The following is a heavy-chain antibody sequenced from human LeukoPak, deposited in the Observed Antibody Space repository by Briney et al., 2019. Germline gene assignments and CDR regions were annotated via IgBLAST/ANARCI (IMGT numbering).Heavy chain of an antibody. CDR1: GYSISRGYF. Sequence: SETLSLTCTVSGYSISRGYFWGWIRQPPGKGLEWIGSIYDSGSTYYNPSLKSRVTISVDTSKNQFSLKLISVTAADTAVYYCAKDLRDSSGWPLIDYWGQGTLVTVSS. CDR2: IYDSGST. V-gene: IGHV4-38-2*02. CDR3: AKDLRDSSGWPLIDY. J-gene: IGHJ4*02. D-gene: IGHD6-19*01.